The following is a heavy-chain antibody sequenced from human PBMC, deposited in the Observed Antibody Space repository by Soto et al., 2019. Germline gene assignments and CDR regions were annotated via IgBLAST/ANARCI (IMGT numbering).Heavy chain of an antibody. J-gene: IGHJ4*02. Sequence: GGSLRLSCAASGFTFSNAWMSWVRQAPGKGLEWVGRIKSKTDGGTTDYAAPVKGRFTISRDDSKNTLYLQMNSLKTEDTAVYYCTTIYSGYERGFDYWGQGTLVTVSS. D-gene: IGHD5-12*01. CDR1: GFTFSNAW. CDR2: IKSKTDGGTT. CDR3: TTIYSGYERGFDY. V-gene: IGHV3-15*01.